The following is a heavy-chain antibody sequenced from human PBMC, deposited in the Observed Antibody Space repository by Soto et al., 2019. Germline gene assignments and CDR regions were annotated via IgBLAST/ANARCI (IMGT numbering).Heavy chain of an antibody. CDR1: GDSISSGHYF. CDR3: ARDKGHCGSSTSCYRLDYYYMDV. D-gene: IGHD2-2*01. V-gene: IGHV4-31*03. Sequence: SETLSLTCTVSGDSISSGHYFWSWIRQLPGKGLEWIGNIFYNGSTYYNPSLKSRITISLDTSKSQFSLKVSSVTAADTAVYFCARDKGHCGSSTSCYRLDYYYMDVWGKGTTVTVSS. J-gene: IGHJ6*03. CDR2: IFYNGST.